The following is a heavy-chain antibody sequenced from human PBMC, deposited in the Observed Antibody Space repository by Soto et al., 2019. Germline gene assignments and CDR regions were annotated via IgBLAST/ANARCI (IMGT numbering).Heavy chain of an antibody. V-gene: IGHV3-64*01. CDR2: ISSNGGST. CDR3: ARDGTQTDRTMVRGVMPPGTYYYYYMDV. CDR1: GFTFSSYA. D-gene: IGHD3-10*01. Sequence: GGSLRLSCAASGFTFSSYAMHWVRQAPGKGLEYVSAISSNGGSTYYANSVKGRFTISRDNSKNTLYLQMGSLRAEDMAVYYCARDGTQTDRTMVRGVMPPGTYYYYYMDVWGKGTTVTVSS. J-gene: IGHJ6*03.